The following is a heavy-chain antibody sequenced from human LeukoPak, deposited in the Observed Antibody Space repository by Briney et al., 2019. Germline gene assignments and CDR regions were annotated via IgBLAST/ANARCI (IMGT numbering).Heavy chain of an antibody. Sequence: PSETLSLTCTVSGGSISSYYWSWIRQPPGKGLEWIGYIYYSGSTNYNPSLKSRVTISVDTSKTQFSLKLSSVTAADTAVYYCARPSREAVVITDRHAFDIWGQGTMVTVSS. CDR2: IYYSGST. D-gene: IGHD3-22*01. J-gene: IGHJ3*02. V-gene: IGHV4-59*12. CDR3: ARPSREAVVITDRHAFDI. CDR1: GGSISSYY.